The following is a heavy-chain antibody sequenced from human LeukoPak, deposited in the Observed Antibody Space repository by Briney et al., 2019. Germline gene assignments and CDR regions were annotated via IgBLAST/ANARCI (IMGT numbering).Heavy chain of an antibody. D-gene: IGHD2-2*03. Sequence: SETLSLTCAVYGGSFSGYYWSWIRQPPGKGLEWIGEINHSGSTNYNPSLKSRVTISVDTSKNQFSLKLSSVTAADTAVYYCARDDWIPGYCSSSSSCSDAYDIWGQGTMVTVSS. V-gene: IGHV4-34*01. CDR3: ARDDWIPGYCSSSSSCSDAYDI. CDR1: GGSFSGYY. CDR2: INHSGST. J-gene: IGHJ3*02.